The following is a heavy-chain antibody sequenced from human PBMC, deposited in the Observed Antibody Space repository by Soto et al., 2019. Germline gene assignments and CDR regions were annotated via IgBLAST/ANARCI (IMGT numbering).Heavy chain of an antibody. Sequence: GGSLRLSCSASGFTFSSYALHWVRQAPGKGLEYVSVISSNGDNTYYADSVQGRFTISRDNSKNTLYLQMSSLRTEDTAVYYCVKAYSDFWSGYFDYWGRGTLVTVSS. D-gene: IGHD3-3*01. CDR3: VKAYSDFWSGYFDY. V-gene: IGHV3-64D*08. J-gene: IGHJ4*02. CDR2: ISSNGDNT. CDR1: GFTFSSYA.